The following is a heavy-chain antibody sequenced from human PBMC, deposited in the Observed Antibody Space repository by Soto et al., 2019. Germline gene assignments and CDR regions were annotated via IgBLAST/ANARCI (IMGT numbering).Heavy chain of an antibody. J-gene: IGHJ6*02. CDR1: GFTFSSYG. CDR2: ISYDGSNK. V-gene: IGHV3-30*18. Sequence: QVQLVDSGGGVVQPGRSLRLSCAASGFTFSSYGMHWVRQAPGTGLEWVAVISYDGSNKYYADSVKGRFTISRDNSTNTLYLQMNSLRAEDTAVYYCAKRWAVDARYYYGMDVWGQGTTVTVSS. CDR3: AKRWAVDARYYYGMDV. D-gene: IGHD5-12*01.